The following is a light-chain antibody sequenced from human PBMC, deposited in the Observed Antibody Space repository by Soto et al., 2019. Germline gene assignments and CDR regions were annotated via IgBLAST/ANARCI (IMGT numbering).Light chain of an antibody. CDR1: SSDVGSYNL. CDR3: CSYAGISTFYV. V-gene: IGLV2-23*02. CDR2: GVN. Sequence: QSVLTQPASVSGSPGQSITISCTGTSSDVGSYNLVSWYQQHPGKAPKLMIYGVNKRPSGVSNRFSGSKSGNTASLTISGLQAEDEADYYCCSYAGISTFYVFGTGTKVTGL. J-gene: IGLJ1*01.